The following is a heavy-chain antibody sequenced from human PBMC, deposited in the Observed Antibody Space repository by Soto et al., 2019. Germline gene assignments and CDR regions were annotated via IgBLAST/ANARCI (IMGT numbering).Heavy chain of an antibody. Sequence: GGSLRLSCAASGFTFSSYAMSWVRQAPGKGLEWVSAISGSGGSTYYADSVKGRFTISRDNSKNTLYLQMNSLRAEDTAVYYCAKGDGSPVTTGEDYWGQRPLFTVAS. CDR2: ISGSGGST. J-gene: IGHJ4*02. CDR3: AKGDGSPVTTGEDY. D-gene: IGHD4-17*01. CDR1: GFTFSSYA. V-gene: IGHV3-23*01.